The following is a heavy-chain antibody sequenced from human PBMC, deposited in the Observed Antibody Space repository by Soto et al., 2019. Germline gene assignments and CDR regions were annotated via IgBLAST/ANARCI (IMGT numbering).Heavy chain of an antibody. CDR2: VNHSGST. CDR3: ARLVPGLRYKVTYHFDY. D-gene: IGHD3-9*01. J-gene: IGHJ4*02. V-gene: IGHV4-34*01. Sequence: SETLSLTCAVYGGSFSGHYWSWIRQSPGKGLEWIGEVNHSGSTNDNPSLKSRVTISIDTSKNQFSLKLSSVTAADTAVYYCARLVPGLRYKVTYHFDYWGQGTLVTVSS. CDR1: GGSFSGHY.